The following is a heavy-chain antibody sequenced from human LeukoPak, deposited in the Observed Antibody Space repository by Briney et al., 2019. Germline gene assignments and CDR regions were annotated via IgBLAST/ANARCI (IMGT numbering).Heavy chain of an antibody. V-gene: IGHV4-39*07. D-gene: IGHD6-6*01. CDR2: IYYSGST. CDR1: GGSISSSSYY. CDR3: ARRYGSSPQLGFDY. J-gene: IGHJ4*02. Sequence: SETLSLTCTVSGGSISSSSYYWGWIRQPPGKGLEWIGSIYYSGSTYYNPSLKSRVTISVDTSKNQFSLKLSSVTAADTAVYYCARRYGSSPQLGFDYWGQGTLVTLSS.